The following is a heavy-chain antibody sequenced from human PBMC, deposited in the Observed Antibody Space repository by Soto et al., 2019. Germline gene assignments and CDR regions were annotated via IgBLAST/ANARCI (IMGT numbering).Heavy chain of an antibody. D-gene: IGHD3-10*01. CDR3: ARRTNYYGSGSYTYYYFMDV. J-gene: IGHJ6*03. V-gene: IGHV4-59*08. CDR2: IYYSGST. Sequence: PSETLSLTCTVSGGSINSYYWNWIRQPPGKGLEWIGYIYYSGSTNYNPSLESRVNISVDTSKNQFSLKLSSVTAADTAVYYCARRTNYYGSGSYTYYYFMDVWGEGTTVT. CDR1: GGSINSYY.